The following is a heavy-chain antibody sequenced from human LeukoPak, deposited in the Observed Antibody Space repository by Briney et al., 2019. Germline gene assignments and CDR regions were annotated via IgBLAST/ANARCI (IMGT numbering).Heavy chain of an antibody. J-gene: IGHJ4*02. D-gene: IGHD2-2*01. CDR1: GYTFTSYD. Sequence: GASVKVSCKASGYTFTSYDINWVRQATGQGLEWMGWMNPNSGNTGYAQKFQGRVTITRNTSISTAYMELSSLRSEDTAVYYCARDTHIVVVPAATTVDYWGQGTLVTVSS. V-gene: IGHV1-8*03. CDR3: ARDTHIVVVPAATTVDY. CDR2: MNPNSGNT.